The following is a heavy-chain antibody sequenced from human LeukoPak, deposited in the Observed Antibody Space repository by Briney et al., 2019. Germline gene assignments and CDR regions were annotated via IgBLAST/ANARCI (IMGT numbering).Heavy chain of an antibody. J-gene: IGHJ4*02. V-gene: IGHV1-18*01. CDR2: INANNGNT. CDR3: ASIAAAGYFDY. D-gene: IGHD6-13*01. Sequence: ASVKVSCKASGYTFTSYGITWVRQAPGQGLEWMGWINANNGNTNYAQNLQGRVTMTRDTSTSTAYMELRSLRSDDTAVYYCASIAAAGYFDYWGQGTLVTVSS. CDR1: GYTFTSYG.